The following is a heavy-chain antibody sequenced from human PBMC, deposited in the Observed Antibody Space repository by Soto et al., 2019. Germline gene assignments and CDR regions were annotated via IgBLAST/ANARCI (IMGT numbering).Heavy chain of an antibody. CDR1: GYTFTSNA. J-gene: IGHJ5*02. D-gene: IGHD3-16*01. CDR3: AKTAGYDYVWGSSGLDP. CDR2: INAGNGNT. V-gene: IGHV1-3*01. Sequence: ASVKVSCKASGYTFTSNAIDWVRQAPGQRLEWMGWINAGNGNTKYSQKFQGRVTITRDTSASTAYMELNSLRVEDTAIYYCAKTAGYDYVWGSSGLDPWGQGTLVTVSS.